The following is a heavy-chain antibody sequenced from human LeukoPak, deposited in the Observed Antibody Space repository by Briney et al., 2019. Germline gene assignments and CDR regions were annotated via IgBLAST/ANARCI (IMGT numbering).Heavy chain of an antibody. CDR3: ARVPSYYYEMDV. V-gene: IGHV1-69*04. CDR2: IIPILGIA. CDR1: GGTFSSYA. Sequence: GASVKVSCKASGGTFSSYAISWVRQAPGQGLEWMGRIIPILGIANYAQKFQGRVTITADKSTSTAYMELSSLRSEDTAVYYCARVPSYYYEMDVWGQGTTVTVSS. D-gene: IGHD3-22*01. J-gene: IGHJ6*02.